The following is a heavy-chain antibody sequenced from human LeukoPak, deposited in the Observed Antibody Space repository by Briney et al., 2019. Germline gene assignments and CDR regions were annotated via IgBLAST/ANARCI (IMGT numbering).Heavy chain of an antibody. Sequence: PSETLSLTCTVSGCSISSYYWSWIRQPPGKGLEWIGYIYYSGSINYKPSVKSRVTISVDTSKNQFSLKLSSVTAADTAVYYCARGGYDGSGNDFRFDPWGQGTLVTVSS. CDR3: ARGGYDGSGNDFRFDP. D-gene: IGHD3-10*01. CDR2: IYYSGSI. CDR1: GCSISSYY. V-gene: IGHV4-59*01. J-gene: IGHJ5*02.